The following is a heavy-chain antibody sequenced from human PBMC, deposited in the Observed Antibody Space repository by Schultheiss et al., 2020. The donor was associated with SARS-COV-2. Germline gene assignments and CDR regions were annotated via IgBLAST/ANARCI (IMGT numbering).Heavy chain of an antibody. V-gene: IGHV3-48*04. J-gene: IGHJ6*03. CDR2: ISSSSSTI. D-gene: IGHD4-11*01. Sequence: GGSLRLSCAASGFTFSNYAMSWVRQAPGKGLEWVSYISSSSSTIYYADSVKGRFTISRDNAKNSLYLQMNSLRAEDTAVYYCAKGQIQYVHYMDVWGKGTTVTVSS. CDR3: AKGQIQYVHYMDV. CDR1: GFTFSNYA.